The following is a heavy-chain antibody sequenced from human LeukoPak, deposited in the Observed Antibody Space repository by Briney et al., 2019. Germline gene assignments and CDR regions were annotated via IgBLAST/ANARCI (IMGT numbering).Heavy chain of an antibody. D-gene: IGHD1-14*01. CDR1: GGSFSGYY. Sequence: SETLSLTCTVYGGSFSGYYWSWIRQPPGKGLKWFGEINHSGSTNYNPSLKSRVTISVDTSKNQFSLKLSSVTAADTAVYYCASYLNHTLQPFDYWGQGTLVTVSS. J-gene: IGHJ4*02. CDR3: ASYLNHTLQPFDY. V-gene: IGHV4-34*01. CDR2: INHSGST.